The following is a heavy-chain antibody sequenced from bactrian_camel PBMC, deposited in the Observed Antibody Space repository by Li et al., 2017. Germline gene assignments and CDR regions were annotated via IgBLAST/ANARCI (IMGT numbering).Heavy chain of an antibody. CDR1: TGTFRSAC. J-gene: IGHJ4*01. D-gene: IGHD3*01. Sequence: VQLVESGGGSVQDGGSLRLSCAARTGTFRSACMGWIRHFPGKEREGVAVIEADGKPTYADSVKGRFTITRDNFANTLYLQMDSLKREDTAMYYCAAADRCPWIASPLRDFYNYWGQGTQVTVS. CDR3: AAADRCPWIASPLRDFYNY. CDR2: VIEADGKP. V-gene: IGHV3S44*01.